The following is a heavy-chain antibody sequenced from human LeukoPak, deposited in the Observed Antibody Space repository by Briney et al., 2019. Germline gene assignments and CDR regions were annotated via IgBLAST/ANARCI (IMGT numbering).Heavy chain of an antibody. V-gene: IGHV1-69*05. J-gene: IGHJ5*02. CDR1: GGTFSSYA. CDR3: ARGLLADPIRFDP. Sequence: SVKVSCKASGGTFSSYAISWVRQAAGQGLEWMGRIIPIFGTANYAQKFQGRVTITTDESTSTAYMELSSLRSEDTAVYYYARGLLADPIRFDPWGQGTLVTVSS. CDR2: IIPIFGTA. D-gene: IGHD3-3*01.